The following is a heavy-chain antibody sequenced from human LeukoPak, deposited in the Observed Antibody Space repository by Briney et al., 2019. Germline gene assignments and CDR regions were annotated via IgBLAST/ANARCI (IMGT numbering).Heavy chain of an antibody. CDR1: GFTFSSYY. J-gene: IGHJ6*03. CDR3: ARVPDYGGNLYYYYYYMDV. Sequence: AGGSLRLSCAASGFTFSSYYMTWVRLPPGKGLEWVSYISSSSSTIYYADSVKGRFTISRDNAKNSLYLQMNSLRAEDTAVYYCARVPDYGGNLYYYYYYMDVWGKGTTVTVSS. V-gene: IGHV3-48*01. CDR2: ISSSSSTI. D-gene: IGHD4-23*01.